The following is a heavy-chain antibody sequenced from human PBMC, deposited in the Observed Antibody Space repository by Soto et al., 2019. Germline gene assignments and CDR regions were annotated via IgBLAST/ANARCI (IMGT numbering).Heavy chain of an antibody. J-gene: IGHJ5*02. CDR3: ARLGAYYQSLDP. V-gene: IGHV4-59*12. CDR2: IYYGGTS. D-gene: IGHD2-21*01. Sequence: QVQLQESGPGLVKPSETLSLTCTMSGGSFSPNYWSWIRQPPGKALEWVGYIYYGGTSSYNPSLNSRVTISLATSKSQVSLRLSSVTAADTAVYYCARLGAYYQSLDPWGPGTLVTVSS. CDR1: GGSFSPNY.